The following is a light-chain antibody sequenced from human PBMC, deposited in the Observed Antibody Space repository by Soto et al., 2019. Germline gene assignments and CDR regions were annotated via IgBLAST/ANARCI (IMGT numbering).Light chain of an antibody. CDR2: EVS. V-gene: IGLV2-14*01. Sequence: QSVLTQPASVSGSPGQSITISCTGTSSDIGSNNYVSWYQQHPGKAPKLMIYEVSNRPSGVSNHFSGSKSGNTASLTISGLQAEDEAVYYCSSYTTTTLLFGGGTKLTVL. J-gene: IGLJ3*02. CDR1: SSDIGSNNY. CDR3: SSYTTTTLL.